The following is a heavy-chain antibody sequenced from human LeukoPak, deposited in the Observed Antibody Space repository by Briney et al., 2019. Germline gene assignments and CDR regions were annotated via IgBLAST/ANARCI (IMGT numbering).Heavy chain of an antibody. V-gene: IGHV4-34*01. D-gene: IGHD3-3*01. Sequence: SETLSLTCAVYGGSFSGYYWSWIRQPPGKGLEWIGEINHSGSTNYNPSLKSRVTISVDTSKNQFSLKLSSVTAADTAVYYCARGRAPLLRFLERPNWFDPWGQGTLVTVSS. J-gene: IGHJ5*02. CDR3: ARGRAPLLRFLERPNWFDP. CDR2: INHSGST. CDR1: GGSFSGYY.